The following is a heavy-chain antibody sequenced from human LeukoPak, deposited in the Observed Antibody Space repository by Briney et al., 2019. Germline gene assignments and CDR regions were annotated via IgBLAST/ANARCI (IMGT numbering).Heavy chain of an antibody. V-gene: IGHV3-23*01. CDR2: ISGSGGST. J-gene: IGHJ6*03. CDR1: GFTFSNYA. D-gene: IGHD3-3*01. CDR3: AKDPRITKNYYYYYYMDV. Sequence: PGGSLRLSCAASGFTFSNYAMNWVRQAPGKRLEWVSAISGSGGSTNYVGSVKGRFTISRDNSKNTLYLQMNSLRAEDTALYYCAKDPRITKNYYYYYYMDVWGKGTTVTVSS.